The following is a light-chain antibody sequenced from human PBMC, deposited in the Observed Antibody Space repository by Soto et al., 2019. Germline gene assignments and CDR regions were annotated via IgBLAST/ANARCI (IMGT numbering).Light chain of an antibody. V-gene: IGLV1-40*01. CDR3: QSYDGSLSGYV. CDR2: GNN. Sequence: QSVLTQPPSVSGAPGQRVTISCTGSSANIGAAYNVDWYQQLPGTAPNLLIYGNNNRPSGVPARCSGSKSGTSASLAIAGLQAEDEGDYYCQSYDGSLSGYVFGTGTKVTVL. CDR1: SANIGAAYN. J-gene: IGLJ1*01.